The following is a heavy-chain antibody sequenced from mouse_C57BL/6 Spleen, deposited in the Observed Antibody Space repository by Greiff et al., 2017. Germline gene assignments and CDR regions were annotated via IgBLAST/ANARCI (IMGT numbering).Heavy chain of an antibody. CDR1: GFTFSSYG. Sequence: EVKLVESGGDLVKPGGSLKLSCAASGFTFSSYGMSWVRQTPDKRLEWVATISSGGSYTYYPDSVKGRFTISRDNAKNTLYLQMSSLKSEDTAMYYCARPSAVHFDYWGQGTTLTVSS. V-gene: IGHV5-6*01. J-gene: IGHJ2*01. CDR3: ARPSAVHFDY. CDR2: ISSGGSYT.